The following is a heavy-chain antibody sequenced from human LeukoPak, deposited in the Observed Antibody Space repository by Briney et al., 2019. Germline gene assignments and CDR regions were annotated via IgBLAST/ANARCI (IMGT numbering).Heavy chain of an antibody. D-gene: IGHD3-16*02. CDR2: INSKTDGGTT. V-gene: IGHV3-15*01. Sequence: GGSLRLSCAASGFTFSNAWMSWFRQAPGKGLEWVGSINSKTDGGTTDYAAPVKGRFTISRDDSKNTLYLQMNSLKTDDTAVYYCTAGLRAPGWFGGVIANPRYWGQGTLVTVSS. CDR1: GFTFSNAW. CDR3: TAGLRAPGWFGGVIANPRY. J-gene: IGHJ4*02.